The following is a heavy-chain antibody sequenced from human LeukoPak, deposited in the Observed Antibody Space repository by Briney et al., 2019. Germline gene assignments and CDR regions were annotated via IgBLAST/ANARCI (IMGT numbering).Heavy chain of an antibody. CDR2: ISSSSSTI. CDR1: GFTFSSYS. D-gene: IGHD1-26*01. V-gene: IGHV3-48*01. J-gene: IGHJ4*02. Sequence: PGGSLRLSCAASGFTFSSYSMNWARQAPGKGLEWVSYISSSSSTIYYADSVKGRFTISRDNAKNSLYLQMNSLRAQDTAVYYCARDTSGSYGWGQGTLVTVSS. CDR3: ARDTSGSYG.